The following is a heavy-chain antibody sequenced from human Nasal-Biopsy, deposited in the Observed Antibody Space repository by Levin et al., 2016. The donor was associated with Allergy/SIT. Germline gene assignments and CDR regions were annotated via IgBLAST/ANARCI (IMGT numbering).Heavy chain of an antibody. J-gene: IGHJ4*02. CDR2: IDWDDGK. D-gene: IGHD6-13*01. Sequence: TLSLTCTVSSGSILSSPYYWGWIRQPPGKALEWLARIDWDDGKYYSTSLKTRLTISKDTSKNQVVLTMTNLDPVDTATYYCVRRGNSTWFHFDYWGQGALVTVSS. CDR3: VRRGNSTWFHFDY. CDR1: SGSILSSPYY. V-gene: IGHV2-70*11.